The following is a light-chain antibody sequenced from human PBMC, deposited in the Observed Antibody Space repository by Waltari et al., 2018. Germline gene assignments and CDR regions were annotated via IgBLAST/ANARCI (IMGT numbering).Light chain of an antibody. CDR2: WAS. CDR3: QQYYTHPIT. J-gene: IGKJ5*01. CDR1: QSLLYDANNRDY. V-gene: IGKV4-1*01. Sequence: DLIMTQSPDSLAVSLGERAPPHCKSNQSLLYDANNRDYLAWFHQKPGQPPTFLIYWASTRESGVPDRFSGSGSGTDFTLTITSLQAEDVGVYYCQQYYTHPITFGQGTRLEI.